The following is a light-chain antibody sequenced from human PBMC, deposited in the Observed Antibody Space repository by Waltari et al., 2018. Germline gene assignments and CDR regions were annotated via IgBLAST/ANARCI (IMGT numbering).Light chain of an antibody. J-gene: IGLJ1*01. CDR2: EVT. Sequence: QSGLTQPASVSGSPGQSITISCTGTSSDVGNYNLVSWYQQYPGKAPKLMVYEVTKRASGVSDLFSGAKSGHTAFLTIYGLQSEDEADYYCCSYACFGIYVFGTGTKVTVL. CDR1: SSDVGNYNL. CDR3: CSYACFGIYV. V-gene: IGLV2-23*02.